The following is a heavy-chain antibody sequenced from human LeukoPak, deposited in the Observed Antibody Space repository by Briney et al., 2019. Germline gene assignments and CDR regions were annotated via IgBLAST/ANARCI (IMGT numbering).Heavy chain of an antibody. V-gene: IGHV3-48*04. Sequence: QSGGSLRLSCAASGFTFSNYWMSWVRQAPGKGLEWVSYISSSGSTIYYADSVKGRFTISRDNAKNSLYLQMNSLRAEDTAVYYCARGPRTTVVTSPWDDYWGQGTLVTVSS. D-gene: IGHD4-23*01. J-gene: IGHJ4*02. CDR1: GFTFSNYW. CDR3: ARGPRTTVVTSPWDDY. CDR2: ISSSGSTI.